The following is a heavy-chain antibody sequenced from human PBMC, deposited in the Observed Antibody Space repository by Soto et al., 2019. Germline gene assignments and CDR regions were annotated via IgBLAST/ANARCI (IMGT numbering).Heavy chain of an antibody. CDR2: IYTSGST. D-gene: IGHD2-8*01. CDR1: GGSISSYY. CDR3: ARVKRSRYCTNGVCLVLYYFDY. Sequence: SETLSLTCTVSGGSISSYYWSWIRQPAGKGLEWIGRIYTSGSTNYNPSLKSRVTMSVDTSKNQFSLKLSSVTAADTAVYYCARVKRSRYCTNGVCLVLYYFDYWGQGTLVTVSS. J-gene: IGHJ4*02. V-gene: IGHV4-4*07.